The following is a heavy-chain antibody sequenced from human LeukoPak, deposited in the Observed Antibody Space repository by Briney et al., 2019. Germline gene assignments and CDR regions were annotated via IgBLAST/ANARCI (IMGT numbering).Heavy chain of an antibody. J-gene: IGHJ5*02. CDR3: ARHYTPLRYFDWSLHEEGKNWFDP. CDR2: IYPGDSDT. V-gene: IGHV5-51*01. CDR1: GYSFTSYW. D-gene: IGHD3-9*01. Sequence: GESLKISCKGSGYSFTSYWIGWVRQMPGKGLEWMGIIYPGDSDTRYSPSFQGQVTISADKSISTAYLQWSSLKASDTAMYYCARHYTPLRYFDWSLHEEGKNWFDPWGQGTLVTVSS.